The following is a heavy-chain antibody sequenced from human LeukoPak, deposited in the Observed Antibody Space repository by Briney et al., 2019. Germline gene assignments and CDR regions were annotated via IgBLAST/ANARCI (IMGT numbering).Heavy chain of an antibody. D-gene: IGHD2-2*01. Sequence: PSETLSLTCTVSGGSITSSSYYWGWIRQPPGKGLEWIGSIYYSGSTYYNPSLKSRVTISVDTSKNQFSLNLSSVTAADTAVYYCAPYRSSTSCYGEGDYWGQGTLVTVSS. J-gene: IGHJ4*02. V-gene: IGHV4-39*01. CDR3: APYRSSTSCYGEGDY. CDR2: IYYSGST. CDR1: GGSITSSSYY.